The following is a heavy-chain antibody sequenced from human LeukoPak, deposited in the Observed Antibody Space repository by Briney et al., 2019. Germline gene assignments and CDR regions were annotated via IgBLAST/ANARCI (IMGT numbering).Heavy chain of an antibody. J-gene: IGHJ3*02. CDR3: AREFGVDTAMVGAFDI. CDR2: INHSGST. Sequence: EASETLSLTCAVYGGSFSGYYWSWIRQPPGKGLEWIGEINHSGSTNYNPSLKSRVTISVDTSKNQFSLKLSSVTAADTAVYYCAREFGVDTAMVGAFDIWGQGTMVTVSS. D-gene: IGHD5-18*01. CDR1: GGSFSGYY. V-gene: IGHV4-34*01.